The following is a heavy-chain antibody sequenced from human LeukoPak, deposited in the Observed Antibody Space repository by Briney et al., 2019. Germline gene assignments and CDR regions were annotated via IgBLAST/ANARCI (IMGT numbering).Heavy chain of an antibody. CDR1: GGSISSYY. V-gene: IGHV4-59*01. J-gene: IGHJ4*02. Sequence: PSETLSLTCTVSGGSISSYYWSWIRQPPGKGLEWIGYIYYSGSTNYNPSLKSRVTISVDTSKNQFSLKLSSVTAADTAVYYCARAQKYSSIDYWGQGTLVTVSS. CDR2: IYYSGST. CDR3: ARAQKYSSIDY. D-gene: IGHD6-19*01.